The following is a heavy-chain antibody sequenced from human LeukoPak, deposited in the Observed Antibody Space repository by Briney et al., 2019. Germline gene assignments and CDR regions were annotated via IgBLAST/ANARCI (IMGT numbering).Heavy chain of an antibody. D-gene: IGHD5-18*01. J-gene: IGHJ4*02. CDR3: AKDRYNFDY. Sequence: GGSLRLSCAASGFTFSSYAMNWVRQAPGKGLEWVSGIVGSGGSTYYADSVKGRFTISRDNSKNTLYLQMNSLRAEDTAVYYCAKDRYNFDYWGQRTLVTVSS. V-gene: IGHV3-23*01. CDR1: GFTFSSYA. CDR2: IVGSGGST.